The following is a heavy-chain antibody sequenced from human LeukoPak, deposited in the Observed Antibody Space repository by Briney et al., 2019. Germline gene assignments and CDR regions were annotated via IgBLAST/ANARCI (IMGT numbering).Heavy chain of an antibody. V-gene: IGHV4-34*01. CDR3: ARGTYYYDSSGPGSDLNWFDP. D-gene: IGHD3-22*01. J-gene: IGHJ5*02. Sequence: PSETLSLTCAVYGGSFSGYYWSWIRQPPGKGLEWIGEINHSGSTNYNPSLKSRVTISVDTSKNRFSLKLSSVTAADTAVYYCARGTYYYDSSGPGSDLNWFDPWGQGTLVTVSS. CDR2: INHSGST. CDR1: GGSFSGYY.